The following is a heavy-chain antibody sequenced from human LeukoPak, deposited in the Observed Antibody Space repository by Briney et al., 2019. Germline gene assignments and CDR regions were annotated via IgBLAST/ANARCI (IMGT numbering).Heavy chain of an antibody. Sequence: SETLSLTCTVSGGSISGGGYYWGWIRQHPGKGLEWIGYIYYSGSASYNSSLKSRVTISVDTSKNHFSLRLYSVTAADTAVYYCAGEDSSGWYYFDYWGQGTLVTVSS. CDR1: GGSISGGGYY. D-gene: IGHD6-19*01. CDR3: AGEDSSGWYYFDY. J-gene: IGHJ4*02. CDR2: IYYSGSA. V-gene: IGHV4-31*03.